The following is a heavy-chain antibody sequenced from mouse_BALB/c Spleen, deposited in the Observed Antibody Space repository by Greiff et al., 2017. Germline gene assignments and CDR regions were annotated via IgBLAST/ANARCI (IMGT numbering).Heavy chain of an antibody. CDR3: ARSLYDYDGYYFDY. Sequence: VQLKQSGAELVKPGASVKLSCTASGFNIKDTYMHWVKQRPEQGLEWIGRIDPANGNTKYDPKFQGKATITADTSSNTAYLQLSSLTSEDTAVYYCARSLYDYDGYYFDYWGQGTTLTVSS. CDR2: IDPANGNT. CDR1: GFNIKDTY. D-gene: IGHD2-4*01. V-gene: IGHV14-3*02. J-gene: IGHJ2*01.